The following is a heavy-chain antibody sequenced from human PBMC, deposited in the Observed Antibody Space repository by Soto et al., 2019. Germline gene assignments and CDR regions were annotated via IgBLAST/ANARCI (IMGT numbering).Heavy chain of an antibody. V-gene: IGHV4-30-4*01. D-gene: IGHD1-26*01. CDR2: IYYSGST. J-gene: IGHJ6*02. CDR3: ARGSGSYYDYYYGMEV. CDR1: GGSISSGDYY. Sequence: SETLSLTCTVSGGSISSGDYYWSWIRQPPGKGLEWIGYIYYSGSTYYNPSLKSRVTISVDTSKNQFSLKLSSVTAADTAVYYCARGSGSYYDYYYGMEVWGQGTTVTVSS.